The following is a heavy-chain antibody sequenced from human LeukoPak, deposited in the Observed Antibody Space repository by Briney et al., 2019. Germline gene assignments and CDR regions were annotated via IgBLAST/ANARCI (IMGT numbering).Heavy chain of an antibody. CDR1: GFTFSSYW. D-gene: IGHD2/OR15-2a*01. J-gene: IGHJ4*02. CDR2: IKSDGST. CDR3: AKCSMAAAYYFDY. V-gene: IGHV3-74*01. Sequence: GGSLRLSCAASGFTFSSYWMHWVRQAPGKGLVWVSRIKSDGSTNYADSVKGRFTISRDNSKNALYLQMNSLRAEDTAVYYCAKCSMAAAYYFDYWGQGTLVTVSS.